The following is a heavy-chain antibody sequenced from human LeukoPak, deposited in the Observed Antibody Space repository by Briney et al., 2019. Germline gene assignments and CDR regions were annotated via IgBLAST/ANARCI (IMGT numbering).Heavy chain of an antibody. CDR1: GGTFSSYA. Sequence: SVNVSCKATGGTFSSYAISWVRQAPGQGLEWMGGIIPIFGTANYAQKFQGRVTITADKSTSTAYMELSSLRSEDTAIYYCARDFSSSSTVYYYYYMDVWGKGTTVTISS. CDR3: ARDFSSSSTVYYYYYMDV. CDR2: IIPIFGTA. J-gene: IGHJ6*03. D-gene: IGHD6-6*01. V-gene: IGHV1-69*06.